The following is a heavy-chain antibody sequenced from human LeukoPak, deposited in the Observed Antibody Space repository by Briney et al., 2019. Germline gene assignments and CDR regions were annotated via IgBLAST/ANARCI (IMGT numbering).Heavy chain of an antibody. CDR1: GFTFSSYG. J-gene: IGHJ4*02. CDR3: AKDLKY. V-gene: IGHV3-30*18. Sequence: GGSLRLSCAASGFTFSSYGMHWVRQAPGKGLEWVAVISYDGSNKYYADSVKGRFTISRDNSKNTLYLQMNSLRAEDTAVYYCAKDLKYWGQGTLVTVSS. CDR2: ISYDGSNK.